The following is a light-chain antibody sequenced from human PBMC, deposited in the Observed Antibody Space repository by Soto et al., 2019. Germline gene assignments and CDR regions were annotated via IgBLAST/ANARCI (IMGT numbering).Light chain of an antibody. CDR2: GVS. Sequence: QSALTQPASVSGSPGQSITISCTGTGSDIGNYNYVSWYQQHPGKAPKLMIYGVSNRPSGVSNRFSGSKSGNAASLTISGLQAEDEADYYSSSYTSYTTLWVFGGGTKLTVL. CDR3: SSYTSYTTLWV. V-gene: IGLV2-14*01. CDR1: GSDIGNYNY. J-gene: IGLJ3*02.